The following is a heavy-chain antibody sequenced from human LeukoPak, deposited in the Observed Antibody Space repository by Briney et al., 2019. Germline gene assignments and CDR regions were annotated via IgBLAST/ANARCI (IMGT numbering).Heavy chain of an antibody. CDR3: ARVLSVSYCDS. D-gene: IGHD2/OR15-2a*01. CDR2: IYSGGTT. V-gene: IGHV3-53*01. J-gene: IGHJ4*02. Sequence: PGGSLRLSCAASGFTVSSNYMSWVRQAPGKGLEWVSVIYSGGTTYYADSVKGRFTISRDNSKNTLYLQMNSLRGEDTAVYYCARVLSVSYCDSWGQGTLVTVSP. CDR1: GFTVSSNY.